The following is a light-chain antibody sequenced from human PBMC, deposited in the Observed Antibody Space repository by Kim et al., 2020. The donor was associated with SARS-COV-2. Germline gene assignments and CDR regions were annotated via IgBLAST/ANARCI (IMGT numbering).Light chain of an antibody. CDR2: AAS. J-gene: IGKJ5*01. Sequence: TVGDRGTNTFRAGQFINNHLAWFQHKTGKGPKSLIYAASSFQSGVPSKFSGSGSGTDFTLTISSLQPEDSAIYYCQQYSTYPLITFGPGTRLEIK. V-gene: IGKV1-16*02. CDR1: QFINNH. CDR3: QQYSTYPLIT.